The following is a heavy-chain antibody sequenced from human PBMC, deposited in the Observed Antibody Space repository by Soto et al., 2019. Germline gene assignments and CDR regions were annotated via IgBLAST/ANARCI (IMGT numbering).Heavy chain of an antibody. V-gene: IGHV1-69*13. J-gene: IGHJ4*02. D-gene: IGHD3-10*01. CDR3: ARDRNGGSGSYLY. CDR2: IIPIFGTA. Sequence: SVKVSCKASGGTFSSYAISWVRQAPGQGLEWMGGIIPIFGTANYAQKFQGRVTITADESTSTAYMELSSLRSEDTAVYYCARDRNGGSGSYLYWGQGTLVTVSS. CDR1: GGTFSSYA.